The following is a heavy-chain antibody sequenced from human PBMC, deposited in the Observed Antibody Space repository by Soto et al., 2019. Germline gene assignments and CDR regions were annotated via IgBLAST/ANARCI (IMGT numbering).Heavy chain of an antibody. CDR3: AKGSASARPYYFDF. CDR1: GFTFSSYV. CDR2: ISGSGGYT. J-gene: IGHJ4*01. Sequence: GGSLRLSCAASGFTFSSYVMSWVRQAPGRGLEWVSAISGSGGYTYYADSVKGRFTISRDNSENTLYLQMNSLRAEDTALYFCAKGSASARPYYFDFWGHGTLVTVSS. V-gene: IGHV3-23*01. D-gene: IGHD6-6*01.